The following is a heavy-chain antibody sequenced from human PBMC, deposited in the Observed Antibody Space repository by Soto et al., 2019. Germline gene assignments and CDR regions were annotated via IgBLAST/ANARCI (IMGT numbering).Heavy chain of an antibody. J-gene: IGHJ4*02. Sequence: WEPRSLTCSVSGGSVSNYYWTWVRQPPGKRLAWIGYIYYTGTHDYNPSLRGRATISVDTSEDQFSLKLTSVTAADTAVYYCARESEDLTSNFDYWGQGTLVTVSS. V-gene: IGHV4-59*02. CDR3: ARESEDLTSNFDY. CDR2: IYYTGTH. CDR1: GGSVSNYY.